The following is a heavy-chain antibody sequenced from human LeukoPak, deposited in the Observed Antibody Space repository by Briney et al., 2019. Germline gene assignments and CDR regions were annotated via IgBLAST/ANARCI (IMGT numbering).Heavy chain of an antibody. D-gene: IGHD6-13*01. CDR2: IKQDGSEK. V-gene: IGHV3-7*01. CDR3: ARGAYSSSWFKKYYYYYMDV. CDR1: GFTFSSYW. Sequence: PGGSLRLSCAASGFTFSSYWMSWVRQAPGEGLEWVANIKQDGSEKYYVDSVKGRFTISRDNAKNSLYLQMNSLRAEDTAVYYCARGAYSSSWFKKYYYYYMDVWGKGTTVTVSS. J-gene: IGHJ6*03.